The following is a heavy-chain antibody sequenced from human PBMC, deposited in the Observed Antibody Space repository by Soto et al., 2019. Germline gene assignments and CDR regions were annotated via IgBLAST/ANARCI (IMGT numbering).Heavy chain of an antibody. D-gene: IGHD3-10*01. J-gene: IGHJ4*02. CDR3: TRAAWFPYLSFY. CDR2: ISSSGSTA. CDR1: GFTFSRFE. Sequence: GGSLRLSCAASGFTFSRFELHWVRQAPGKGLEWISYISSSGSTAYYASSVEGRFAISRDNANNSVYLQMDGLRAEDTALYYCTRAAWFPYLSFYWGQGALVTVSS. V-gene: IGHV3-48*03.